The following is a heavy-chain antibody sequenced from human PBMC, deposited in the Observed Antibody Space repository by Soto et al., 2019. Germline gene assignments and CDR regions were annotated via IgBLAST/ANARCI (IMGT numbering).Heavy chain of an antibody. Sequence: GVSQSLSGAASGCPFSSYSMKWGRPAPGKGLEWVSSISSSSSYIYYADSVKGRFTISRDNAKNSLYLQMNSLRAEDTAVYYCASPAIAARPVAYYYGSDGWGQGTTGAVS. CDR3: ASPAIAARPVAYYYGSDG. CDR2: ISSSSSYI. CDR1: GCPFSSYS. D-gene: IGHD6-6*01. V-gene: IGHV3-21*01. J-gene: IGHJ6*02.